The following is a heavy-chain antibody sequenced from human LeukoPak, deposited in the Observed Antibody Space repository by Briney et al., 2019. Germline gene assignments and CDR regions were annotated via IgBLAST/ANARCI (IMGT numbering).Heavy chain of an antibody. D-gene: IGHD2-21*02. CDR1: IGSISSSKW. CDR3: ARGQSSVVTDIPYYFDY. CDR2: INHSGST. J-gene: IGHJ4*02. Sequence: SETLSLTCSVSIGSISSSKWWSWVRQPPGKGLEWIGEINHSGSTNYNPSLKSRVTTSVDTSKKQFSLKLSSVTAADTAVYYCARGQSSVVTDIPYYFDYWGRGTLVTVSS. V-gene: IGHV4-4*02.